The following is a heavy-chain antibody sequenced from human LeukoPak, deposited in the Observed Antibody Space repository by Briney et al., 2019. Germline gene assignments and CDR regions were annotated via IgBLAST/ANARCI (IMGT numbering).Heavy chain of an antibody. V-gene: IGHV1-18*01. Sequence: GASVKVSCTASGYTFTRYPIHWVRQAPGQRLEWMGWISAHNGNTNYAQKLQGRVTMTTDTSTSTAYMELRSLRSDDTAVYYCAREVYSSSPFDPWGQGTLVTVSS. CDR1: GYTFTRYP. D-gene: IGHD6-6*01. CDR3: AREVYSSSPFDP. CDR2: ISAHNGNT. J-gene: IGHJ5*02.